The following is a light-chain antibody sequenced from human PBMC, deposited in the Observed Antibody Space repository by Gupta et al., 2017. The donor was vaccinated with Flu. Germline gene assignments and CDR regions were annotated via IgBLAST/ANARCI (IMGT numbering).Light chain of an antibody. J-gene: IGLJ2*01. CDR3: ASWDDTLHGLI. V-gene: IGLV1-44*01. CDR2: KNH. Sequence: RVTISCSGSTSNIGSNAVNWYQQFPGTAPKLLIYKNHERPSGVPGRFSGSASGASASLAISGLQSEDEADYYCASWDDTLHGLIFGGGTKLTVL. CDR1: TSNIGSNA.